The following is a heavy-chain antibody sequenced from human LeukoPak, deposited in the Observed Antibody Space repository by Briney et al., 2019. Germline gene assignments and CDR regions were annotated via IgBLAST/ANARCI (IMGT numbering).Heavy chain of an antibody. CDR3: ARGFPYRLEWLSYDAFDI. J-gene: IGHJ3*02. CDR1: GYTFTSYD. D-gene: IGHD3-3*01. V-gene: IGHV1-8*03. Sequence: ASVKVSCKASGYTFTSYDINWVRQATGQGLGWMGWMNPNSGNTGYAQKFQGRVTITRNTSISTAYMELSSLRSEDTAVYYCARGFPYRLEWLSYDAFDIWGQGTMVTVSS. CDR2: MNPNSGNT.